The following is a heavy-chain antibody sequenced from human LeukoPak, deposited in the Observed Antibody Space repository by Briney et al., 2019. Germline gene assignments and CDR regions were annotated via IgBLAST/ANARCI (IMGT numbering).Heavy chain of an antibody. CDR3: ARDAAGWELLVPAERGAFDI. J-gene: IGHJ3*02. CDR2: IYHSGST. CDR1: GGSISSGGYY. D-gene: IGHD1-26*01. V-gene: IGHV4-30-2*01. Sequence: SETLSLTCTVSGGSISSGGYYWSWIRQPPGKGLEWIGYIYHSGSTYYNPSLKSRVTISVDRSKNQFSLKLSSVTAADTAVYYCARDAAGWELLVPAERGAFDIWGQGTMVTVSS.